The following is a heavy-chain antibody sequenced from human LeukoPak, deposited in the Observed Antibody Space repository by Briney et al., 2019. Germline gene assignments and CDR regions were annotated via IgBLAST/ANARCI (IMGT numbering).Heavy chain of an antibody. CDR3: ARRVSSSGWSDP. CDR2: IDPSDSYT. Sequence: GESLKISCKGSGYSFTSYWISWVCQMPGKGLEWMGRIDPSDSYTNYSPSFQGHVTISADKSISTAYLQWSSLKASDTAMYYCARRVSSSGWSDPWGQGTLVTVSS. J-gene: IGHJ5*02. CDR1: GYSFTSYW. D-gene: IGHD6-6*01. V-gene: IGHV5-10-1*01.